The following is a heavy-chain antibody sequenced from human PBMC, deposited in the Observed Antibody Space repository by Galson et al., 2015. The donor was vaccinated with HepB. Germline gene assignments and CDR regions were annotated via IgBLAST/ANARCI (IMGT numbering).Heavy chain of an antibody. CDR2: MNPNSGNT. D-gene: IGHD3-9*01. Sequence: SVKGSCKASGYTFTSYEINWVRQATGQGLEWMGWMNPNSGNTGYAQKFQGRVTMTRNTSISTAYMELSSLRSEDTAVYYCASFLTGYYEAGDWFDPWGQGTLVTVSS. V-gene: IGHV1-8*01. CDR3: ASFLTGYYEAGDWFDP. J-gene: IGHJ5*02. CDR1: GYTFTSYE.